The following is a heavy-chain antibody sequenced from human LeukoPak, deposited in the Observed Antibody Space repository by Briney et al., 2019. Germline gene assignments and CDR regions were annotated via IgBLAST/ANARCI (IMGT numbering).Heavy chain of an antibody. CDR2: IYHSGST. CDR3: ARDDREDSSGYYYWFDP. D-gene: IGHD3-22*01. Sequence: SETLSLTCAVYGGSFSGYYWSWIRQPPGKGLEWIGEIYHSGSTNYNPSLKSRVTISVDKSKNQFSLKLSSVTAADTAVYYCARDDREDSSGYYYWFDPWGQGTLVTVSS. J-gene: IGHJ5*02. CDR1: GGSFSGYY. V-gene: IGHV4-34*01.